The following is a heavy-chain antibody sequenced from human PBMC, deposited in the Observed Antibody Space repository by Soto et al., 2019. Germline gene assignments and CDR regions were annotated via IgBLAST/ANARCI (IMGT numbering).Heavy chain of an antibody. D-gene: IGHD3-22*01. CDR1: GYSFTSYW. CDR2: IDPSDSYT. J-gene: IGHJ6*02. V-gene: IGHV5-10-1*01. CDR3: ARYLYYDSSGEYYYYGMDV. Sequence: PGESLKISCKGSGYSFTSYWISWVRQMPGKGLEWMGRIDPSDSYTNYSPSFQGHVTISADKSISTAYLQWSSLKASDTAMYYCARYLYYDSSGEYYYYGMDVWGQGTTVTVSS.